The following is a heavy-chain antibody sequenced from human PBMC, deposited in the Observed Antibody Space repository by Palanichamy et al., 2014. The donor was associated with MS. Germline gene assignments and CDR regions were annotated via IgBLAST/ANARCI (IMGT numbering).Heavy chain of an antibody. CDR2: IYTSGST. Sequence: VQLQESGPGLVKPSQTLSLTCTVSGGSISSGSYYWSWIRQPAGKGLEWIGRIYTSGSTNYNPSLKSRVTISVDTSKNQFSLKLSSVTAADTAVYYCARGPYTTVIVAEYFQHWGQGTLVTVSS. D-gene: IGHD4-17*01. J-gene: IGHJ1*01. CDR3: ARGPYTTVIVAEYFQH. V-gene: IGHV4-61*02. CDR1: GGSISSGSYY.